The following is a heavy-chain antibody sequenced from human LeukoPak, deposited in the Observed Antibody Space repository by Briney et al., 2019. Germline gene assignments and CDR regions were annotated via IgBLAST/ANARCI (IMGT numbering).Heavy chain of an antibody. V-gene: IGHV3-23*01. CDR3: ATLGVRTALVDY. CDR1: GFTFSSYA. CDR2: ISGSGGST. Sequence: GGSLRFSCAASGFTFSSYAMSWVRQAPGKGLEWVSAISGSGGSTDYTDSVKGRFTISRDNSKNTLYLQMNSLRAEDTAVYYCATLGVRTALVDYWGQGTLVTVSS. J-gene: IGHJ4*02. D-gene: IGHD5-18*01.